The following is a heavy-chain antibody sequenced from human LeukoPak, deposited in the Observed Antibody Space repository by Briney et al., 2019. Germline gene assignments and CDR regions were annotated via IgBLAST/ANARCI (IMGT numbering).Heavy chain of an antibody. J-gene: IGHJ6*02. D-gene: IGHD2-15*01. Sequence: GGSLRLSCAASGFTFSSYSMNWVRQAPGKGLEWVSSISSSSSYIYYADSMKGRFTISRDNAKNSLYLQMNSLRAEDTAVYYCARDRGEYCSGGSCYSGMDVWGQGTTVTVSS. V-gene: IGHV3-21*01. CDR3: ARDRGEYCSGGSCYSGMDV. CDR1: GFTFSSYS. CDR2: ISSSSSYI.